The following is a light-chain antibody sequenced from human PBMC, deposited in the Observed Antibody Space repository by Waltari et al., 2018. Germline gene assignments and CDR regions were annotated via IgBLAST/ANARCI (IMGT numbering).Light chain of an antibody. CDR2: AVS. Sequence: QSALTQTASASGSPGQSTTISCSGTSSDVGNYKGVSWYQQHPGKAPKLMIYAVSKRPSGVSDRFSGSKSGDMASLTISGLQPEDEAEYFCSSYAGSSKGVFGGGTKVTVL. CDR3: SSYAGSSKGV. V-gene: IGLV2-23*02. CDR1: SSDVGNYKG. J-gene: IGLJ2*01.